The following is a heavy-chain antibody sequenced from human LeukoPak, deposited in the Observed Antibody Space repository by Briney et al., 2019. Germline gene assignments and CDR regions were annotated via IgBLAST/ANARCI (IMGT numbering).Heavy chain of an antibody. CDR3: ARDHDFLSGHSRRDFDY. CDR1: GYTFNDYT. CDR2: INTKTGNP. V-gene: IGHV7-4-1*04. J-gene: IGHJ4*02. Sequence: ASVKVSCKASGYTFNDYTMNWVRQAPGQGLEWMGWINTKTGNPTYAQGFTGRLVFSLDTSVSVAYLQINGLEADDTAMYYCARDHDFLSGHSRRDFDYWGQGTLVTVSS. D-gene: IGHD3-3*01.